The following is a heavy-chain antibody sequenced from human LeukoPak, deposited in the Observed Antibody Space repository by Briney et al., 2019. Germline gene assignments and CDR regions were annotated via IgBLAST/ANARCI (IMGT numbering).Heavy chain of an antibody. D-gene: IGHD2-15*01. Sequence: PGRSLRLPCAASGFTFSSYAIHWVRQAPGKGLEWVSLISYDGSKIYYPDAVKGRFTISRDSSKNTVYLHMDSLRAEDTAVYYCARDGGTCSGGACHSLLDYWGQGTLVTVSS. J-gene: IGHJ4*02. CDR3: ARDGGTCSGGACHSLLDY. V-gene: IGHV3-30*01. CDR2: ISYDGSKI. CDR1: GFTFSSYA.